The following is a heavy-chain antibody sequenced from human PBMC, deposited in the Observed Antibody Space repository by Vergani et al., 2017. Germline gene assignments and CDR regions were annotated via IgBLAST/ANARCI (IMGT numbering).Heavy chain of an antibody. J-gene: IGHJ3*02. D-gene: IGHD5-24*01. V-gene: IGHV3-21*04. CDR2: IGSSGPYI. Sequence: VQLVESGGGLVKPGGSLRLSCAASGFTFSDFSMSWVRQAPGKGLEWVAFIGSSGPYINYADSVKGRFLFSRDNAKSSLFLQMDSLRAEDTAVYYCASDRKGYNYDPGTFDIWGQGSMVTVSS. CDR3: ASDRKGYNYDPGTFDI. CDR1: GFTFSDFS.